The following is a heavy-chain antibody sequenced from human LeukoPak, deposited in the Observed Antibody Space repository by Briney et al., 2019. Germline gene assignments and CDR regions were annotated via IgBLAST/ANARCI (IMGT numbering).Heavy chain of an antibody. CDR3: AGGRITLDY. J-gene: IGHJ4*02. V-gene: IGHV3-30*03. CDR1: GFTFSSYG. Sequence: GGSLRLSCAASGFTFSSYGMHWVRQAPGKGLEWVAVISYDGSNKYYADSVKGRFTISRDNSKNTLYLQMNSLRAEDTAVYYCAGGRITLDYWGQGTLVTVSS. D-gene: IGHD3-10*01. CDR2: ISYDGSNK.